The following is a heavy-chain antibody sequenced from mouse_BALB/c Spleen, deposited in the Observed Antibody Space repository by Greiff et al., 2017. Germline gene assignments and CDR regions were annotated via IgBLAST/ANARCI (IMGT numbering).Heavy chain of an antibody. Sequence: VKLMESGPGLVAPSQSLSITCTASGFSLTSYGVHWVRQPPGKGLEWMGVIWAGGSTNYNSDLMSRLSISKDNSKSQVFLKMNSLQTDDTAMYYCARDEGYDVANYYAMDYWGQGTSVTVSS. CDR3: ARDEGYDVANYYAMDY. D-gene: IGHD2-2*01. V-gene: IGHV2-9*02. CDR2: IWAGGST. CDR1: GFSLTSYG. J-gene: IGHJ4*01.